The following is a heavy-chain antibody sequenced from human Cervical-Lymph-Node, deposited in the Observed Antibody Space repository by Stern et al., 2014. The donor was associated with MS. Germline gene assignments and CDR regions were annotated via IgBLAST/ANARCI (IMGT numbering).Heavy chain of an antibody. D-gene: IGHD3-22*01. CDR3: TRLNYYDSSAYGTFDY. J-gene: IGHJ4*02. CDR2: LGWDDDK. Sequence: QVTLRESGPAMVQPTQTLTLTCTLSGFSLSSSGMCVSWIRQAPGKALEWLALLGWDDDKFYSTSLKTRLSISTDTSKNQVVLTMTDMDPVDTATYYCTRLNYYDSSAYGTFDYWGQGTLVTVSS. CDR1: GFSLSSSGMC. V-gene: IGHV2-70*01.